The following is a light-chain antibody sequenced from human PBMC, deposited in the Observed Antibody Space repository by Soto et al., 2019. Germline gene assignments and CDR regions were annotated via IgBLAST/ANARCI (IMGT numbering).Light chain of an antibody. CDR1: QTINSW. CDR3: QQYDSYSSGP. CDR2: DAS. J-gene: IGKJ1*01. Sequence: DIQMTQSPSTLPASLGDRGTITCRASQTINSWLAWYQQKPGKAPKVLIFDASSLKTGVPSRFSGSGSGTEFTLTISNLQPDDFATYYCQQYDSYSSGPFGQGTKVDI. V-gene: IGKV1-5*01.